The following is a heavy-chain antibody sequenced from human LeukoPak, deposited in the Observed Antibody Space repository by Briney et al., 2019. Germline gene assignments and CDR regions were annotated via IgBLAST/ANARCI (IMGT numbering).Heavy chain of an antibody. CDR2: IYYSGST. CDR1: GGSISSYY. D-gene: IGHD5-12*01. V-gene: IGHV4-59*08. Sequence: ETLSLTCTVSGGSISSYYWSWIRQPPGKGLEWIGYIYYSGSTNYNPSLKSRVTISADTSKNQFSLKLSSVTAADTAVYYCARGGGDIVATSGYYYGMDVWGQGTTVTVSS. J-gene: IGHJ6*02. CDR3: ARGGGDIVATSGYYYGMDV.